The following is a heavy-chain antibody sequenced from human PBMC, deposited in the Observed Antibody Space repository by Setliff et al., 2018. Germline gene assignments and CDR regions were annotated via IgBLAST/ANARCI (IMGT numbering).Heavy chain of an antibody. Sequence: GGSLRLSCTTSGFIFGDYAMSWVRQAPGKGLEWVGFIRSKVYGGTTVYAASVKGRFSISRDDSKSVAFLQMNSLKTEDSGMYYCVRGFQMGKNYFDFWGRGALVTVSS. CDR3: VRGFQMGKNYFDF. J-gene: IGHJ4*02. V-gene: IGHV3-49*04. CDR1: GFIFGDYA. CDR2: IRSKVYGGTT. D-gene: IGHD1-26*01.